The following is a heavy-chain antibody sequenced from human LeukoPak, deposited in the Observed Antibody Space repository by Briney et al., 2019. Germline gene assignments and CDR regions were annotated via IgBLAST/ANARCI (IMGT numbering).Heavy chain of an antibody. CDR2: ISASGGST. D-gene: IGHD6-19*01. Sequence: PGGSLRLSCAASGFTFSSYWMHWVRQAPGKGLEWVSSISASGGSTYYADSVKGRFTISRDSSKNTLYLQMNSLRAEDTALYYCAKGSSSGWFGYSFDYWGQGTLVTVSS. CDR1: GFTFSSYW. J-gene: IGHJ4*02. CDR3: AKGSSSGWFGYSFDY. V-gene: IGHV3-23*01.